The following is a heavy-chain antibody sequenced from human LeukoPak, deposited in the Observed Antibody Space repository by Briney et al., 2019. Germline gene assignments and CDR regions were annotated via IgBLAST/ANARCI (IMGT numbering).Heavy chain of an antibody. V-gene: IGHV1-2*02. CDR3: ARSTAVADNADY. Sequence: GASVKVSCKASGYTFTGYYMYWVRQAPGQGLEWMGWINPNSGGTNYAQKFQGRVTMTRGTSISTAYMELSRLRSDDTAVYYCARSTAVADNADYWGQGTLVTVSS. D-gene: IGHD6-19*01. CDR2: INPNSGGT. J-gene: IGHJ4*02. CDR1: GYTFTGYY.